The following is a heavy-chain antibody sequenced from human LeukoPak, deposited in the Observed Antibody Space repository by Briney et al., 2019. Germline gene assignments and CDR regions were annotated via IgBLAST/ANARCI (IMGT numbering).Heavy chain of an antibody. Sequence: PGRSLRLSCAASAFTFSSYAMHWVRQPPGKGLDLVAVRSYDGSNKYYADSVKGRCAISRDNSKNPLYLLMNSLRAEDTAVYYCSRDRAEYSYRYNWLDPWGQGTLVTVSS. V-gene: IGHV3-30*09. CDR2: RSYDGSNK. CDR3: SRDRAEYSYRYNWLDP. J-gene: IGHJ5*02. D-gene: IGHD5-18*01. CDR1: AFTFSSYA.